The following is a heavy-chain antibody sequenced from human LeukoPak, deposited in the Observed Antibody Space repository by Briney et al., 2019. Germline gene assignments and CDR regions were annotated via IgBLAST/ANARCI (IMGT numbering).Heavy chain of an antibody. Sequence: GGSLRLSCAASGFTFSNYNMNWVRQAPGKGLEWVSSITSSSSYIYYADSVKGRFTISRDNAKNSLYLQMNGLRAEDTAVYYCARHVVAVGFDYWGQGTLATVSS. D-gene: IGHD3-22*01. V-gene: IGHV3-21*01. CDR1: GFTFSNYN. CDR3: ARHVVAVGFDY. CDR2: ITSSSSYI. J-gene: IGHJ4*02.